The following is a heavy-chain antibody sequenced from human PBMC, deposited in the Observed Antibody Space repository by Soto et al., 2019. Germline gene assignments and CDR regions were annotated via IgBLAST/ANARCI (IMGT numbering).Heavy chain of an antibody. J-gene: IGHJ4*02. V-gene: IGHV3-30*18. CDR1: GFTFSNYG. CDR2: ISYDGSNK. Sequence: PGGSLRLSCAASGFTFSNYGMHWVRQAPGKGLEWVSVISYDGSNKYYAEFVRGRFTISRDDSKNTLYLEMNSLRTEDTAVYYCAKVRYCSSASCYMNRPHYDCWGQGVQVTVSS. D-gene: IGHD2-2*02. CDR3: AKVRYCSSASCYMNRPHYDC.